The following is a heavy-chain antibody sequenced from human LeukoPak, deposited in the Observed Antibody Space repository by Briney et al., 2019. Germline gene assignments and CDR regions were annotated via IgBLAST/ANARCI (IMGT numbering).Heavy chain of an antibody. D-gene: IGHD2-2*01. CDR2: IYPGDSDI. V-gene: IGHV5-51*01. Sequence: GESLKISCKGSGYSFSRYWIVWVRQMPGEGLEWMGIIYPGDSDIRYGPSFQGQVTLSADTSITTAYLQWNTLKASDTAMYYCARRAEGRDTSSYNYYHMDVWGKGTMVTVSS. CDR1: GYSFSRYW. CDR3: ARRAEGRDTSSYNYYHMDV. J-gene: IGHJ6*03.